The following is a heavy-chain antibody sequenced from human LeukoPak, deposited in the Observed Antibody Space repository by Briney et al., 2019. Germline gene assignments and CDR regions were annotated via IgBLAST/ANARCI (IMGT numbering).Heavy chain of an antibody. CDR3: ARSKTIFGVATDY. Sequence: SETLSLTCTVSGGSISSYYWSWIRQPPGKGLEWIGYIFYSGSTNYNPSLKSRVTISVDTSKNQFSLKLSSVTAADTAVYYCARSKTIFGVATDYWGQGTLVTVSS. CDR2: IFYSGST. CDR1: GGSISSYY. D-gene: IGHD3-3*01. J-gene: IGHJ4*02. V-gene: IGHV4-59*12.